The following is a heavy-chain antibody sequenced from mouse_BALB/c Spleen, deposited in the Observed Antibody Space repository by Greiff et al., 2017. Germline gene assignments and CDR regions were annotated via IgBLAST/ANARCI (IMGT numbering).Heavy chain of an antibody. Sequence: QGQLQQPGAELVRPGASVKLSCKASGYTFTSYWINWVKQRPGQGLEWIGNIYPSDSYTNYNQKFKDKATLTVDKSSSTAYMQLSSPTSEDSAVYYCTRSDSYGYDDAMDYWGQGTSVTVSS. CDR2: IYPSDSYT. V-gene: IGHV1-69*02. CDR3: TRSDSYGYDDAMDY. CDR1: GYTFTSYW. D-gene: IGHD2-2*01. J-gene: IGHJ4*01.